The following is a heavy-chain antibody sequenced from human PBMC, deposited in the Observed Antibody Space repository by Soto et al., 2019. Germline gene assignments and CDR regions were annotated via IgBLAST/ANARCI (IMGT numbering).Heavy chain of an antibody. V-gene: IGHV4-39*01. CDR3: ARQGNVGYGDDVYYYYYYGMDV. D-gene: IGHD4-17*01. CDR2: IYYSGST. J-gene: IGHJ6*02. Sequence: SETLSLTCTVSGGSISSSSYYWGWIRQPPGKGLEWIGSIYYSGSTYYNPSLKSRVTISVDTSKNQFSLKLSSVTAADTAVYYCARQGNVGYGDDVYYYYYYGMDVWGQGTTVTVSS. CDR1: GGSISSSSYY.